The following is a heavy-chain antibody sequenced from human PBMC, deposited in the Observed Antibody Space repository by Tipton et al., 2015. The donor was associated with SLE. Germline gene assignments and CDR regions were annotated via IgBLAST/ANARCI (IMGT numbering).Heavy chain of an antibody. J-gene: IGHJ3*01. D-gene: IGHD2-2*01. CDR2: IYHSGST. V-gene: IGHV4-38-2*01. CDR3: ARLYCSSTSCYSSAFDV. Sequence: GLVKPSETLSLTCAVSSYSISSGYYWGWIRQPPGKGLEWIGSIYHSGSTDYNPSLKSRVTISADTSKNQFSLKLSSVTAADTAVYYCARLYCSSTSCYSSAFDVWGQGTMVTVSS. CDR1: SYSISSGYY.